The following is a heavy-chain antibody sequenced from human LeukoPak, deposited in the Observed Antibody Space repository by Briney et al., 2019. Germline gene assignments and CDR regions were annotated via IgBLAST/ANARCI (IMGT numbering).Heavy chain of an antibody. CDR1: GFTFSSYG. Sequence: QPGRSLRLYCAASGFTFSSYGMHWVRQAPGKGLEWVAVIWYDGSNKYYADSVKGRFTISRDNSKNTLYLQMNSLRAEDTAVYYCAKDSDLSSSTWFDPWGPGTLVTVSS. J-gene: IGHJ5*02. D-gene: IGHD6-6*01. V-gene: IGHV3-33*06. CDR2: IWYDGSNK. CDR3: AKDSDLSSSTWFDP.